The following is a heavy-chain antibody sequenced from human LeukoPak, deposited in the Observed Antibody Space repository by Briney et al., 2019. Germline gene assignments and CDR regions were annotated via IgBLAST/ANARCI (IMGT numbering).Heavy chain of an antibody. Sequence: GGSLRLSCAATGFSFTTYWMSWVRQAPGKGLEWVANIKEDGSDKYYVDSVKGRFSISRDNAKNSLYLQMSSLRAEDTAVYYCAKDPGDKAVDRWFDPWGQGALVTVSS. J-gene: IGHJ5*02. CDR1: GFSFTTYW. CDR2: IKEDGSDK. CDR3: AKDPGDKAVDRWFDP. D-gene: IGHD6-19*01. V-gene: IGHV3-7*03.